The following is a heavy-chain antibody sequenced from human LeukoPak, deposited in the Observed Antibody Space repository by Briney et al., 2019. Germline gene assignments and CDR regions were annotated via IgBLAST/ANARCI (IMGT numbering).Heavy chain of an antibody. D-gene: IGHD1-1*01. CDR2: ISTSGGNT. J-gene: IGHJ4*02. Sequence: GGSLRLSCAGSVFTFSSNALSWVRQAPGKGLEWVSAISTSGGNTYYADSVRGRFTISRDNSKNTLYLQMNTLSAEDTAVYYCATTKQARRYFDYWGQGTLVTVSS. CDR1: VFTFSSNA. CDR3: ATTKQARRYFDY. V-gene: IGHV3-23*01.